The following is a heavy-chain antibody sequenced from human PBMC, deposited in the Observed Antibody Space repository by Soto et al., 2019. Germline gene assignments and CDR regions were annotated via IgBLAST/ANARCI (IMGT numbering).Heavy chain of an antibody. Sequence: SETLSLTCTVSGYSISSGSYWGWIRQPPGKGLEWIGSIYYSGSTYYNPSLKSRVTISVDTSKNQFSLKLSSVTAADTAVYYCARPYYYGSGSYEGMDVWGQGTTVTVSS. CDR2: IYYSGST. CDR3: ARPYYYGSGSYEGMDV. J-gene: IGHJ6*02. V-gene: IGHV4-38-2*02. CDR1: GYSISSGSY. D-gene: IGHD3-10*01.